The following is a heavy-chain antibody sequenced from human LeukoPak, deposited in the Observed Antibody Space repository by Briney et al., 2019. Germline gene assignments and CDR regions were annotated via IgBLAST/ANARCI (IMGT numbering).Heavy chain of an antibody. CDR1: GYTFTDYH. CDR3: ATLMAHLDY. Sequence: ASVKASCKAFGYTFTDYHMHWVRQAPGQGLEWMGWINPNSGDTNHAQKFQGRVTMTRDTTISTAYMELSRLRSDDTAVFYCATLMAHLDYWGQGTLVTVSS. CDR2: INPNSGDT. V-gene: IGHV1-2*02. J-gene: IGHJ4*02. D-gene: IGHD2-8*01.